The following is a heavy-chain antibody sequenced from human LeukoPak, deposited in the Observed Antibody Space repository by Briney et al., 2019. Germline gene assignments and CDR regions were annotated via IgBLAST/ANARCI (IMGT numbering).Heavy chain of an antibody. CDR2: IYYSGST. CDR1: GGSIRSSSDH. D-gene: IGHD3-10*01. V-gene: IGHV4-39*01. CDR3: ARLFGYYGSGSYYMGYYYYYYGMDV. J-gene: IGHJ6*02. Sequence: SETLSLTCTVSGGSIRSSSDHWGWIRQPPGKGLEWIGSIYYSGSTYYNPSLKSRVTISVDTSKNQSSLKLSSVTAADTAVYYCARLFGYYGSGSYYMGYYYYYYGMDVWGQGTTVTVSS.